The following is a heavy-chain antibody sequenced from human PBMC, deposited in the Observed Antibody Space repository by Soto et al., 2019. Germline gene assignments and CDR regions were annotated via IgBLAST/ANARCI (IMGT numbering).Heavy chain of an antibody. D-gene: IGHD3-3*01. J-gene: IGHJ6*02. CDR1: GYTFNGYY. Sequence: ASVKVSCKASGYTFNGYYMHWVRQAPGQGLEWMGWINPNSGGTNYAQKFQGRVTMPRDTAISTAYMELSRLRSDDRAVYYGARDPTYYALQANRPRPSHGMDVWGQGTTVTVSS. CDR3: ARDPTYYALQANRPRPSHGMDV. V-gene: IGHV1-2*02. CDR2: INPNSGGT.